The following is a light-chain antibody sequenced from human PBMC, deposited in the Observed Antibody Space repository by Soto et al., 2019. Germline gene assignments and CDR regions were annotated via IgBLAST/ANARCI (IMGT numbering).Light chain of an antibody. J-gene: IGKJ1*01. V-gene: IGKV4-1*01. CDR3: QQYYGTPVT. Sequence: DIVMTQSPDSLAVSLGERATINCKSSQTVFYSSNNKNYLAWYQQKPGQPPKLLIYWASARDSGVPDRFSGSGSGTNFTLTISSLQAEDVEIYYCQQYYGTPVTFGKGPKVDIK. CDR1: QTVFYSSNNKNY. CDR2: WAS.